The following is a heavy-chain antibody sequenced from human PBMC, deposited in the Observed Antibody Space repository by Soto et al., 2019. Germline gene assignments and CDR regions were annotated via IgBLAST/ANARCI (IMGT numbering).Heavy chain of an antibody. CDR3: AKDPFSYGCHYYYYGMDV. CDR1: GFTFSSYG. V-gene: IGHV3-30*18. Sequence: QVQLVESGGGVVQPGRSLRLSCAASGFTFSSYGMHWVRQAPGKGLEWVAVISYDGSNKYYADSVKGRFTISRDNSKNTLYLQMNSLRAEDTAVYYCAKDPFSYGCHYYYYGMDVWCQGTTVTVSS. CDR2: ISYDGSNK. D-gene: IGHD5-18*01. J-gene: IGHJ6*02.